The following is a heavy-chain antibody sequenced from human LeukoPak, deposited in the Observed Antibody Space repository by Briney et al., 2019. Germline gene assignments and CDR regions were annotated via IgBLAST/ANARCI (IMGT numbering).Heavy chain of an antibody. Sequence: ASVKVSCKASGYTFTSYGISWVRQAPGQGLGWMGWISAYNGNTNYAQKLQGRVTMTTDTPTSTAYMELRSLRSDDTAVYYCAXXXXXXILTGYYPFYAFDIWGQGTMVTVSS. D-gene: IGHD3-9*01. V-gene: IGHV1-18*01. CDR2: ISAYNGNT. CDR1: GYTFTSYG. J-gene: IGHJ3*02. CDR3: AXXXXXXILTGYYPFYAFDI.